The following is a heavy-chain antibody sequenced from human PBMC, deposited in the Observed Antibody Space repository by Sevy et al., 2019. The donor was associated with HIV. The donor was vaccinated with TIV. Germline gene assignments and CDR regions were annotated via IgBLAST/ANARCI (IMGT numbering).Heavy chain of an antibody. CDR2: ISGSGGST. CDR1: GFTFSSYA. CDR3: AKDLTDCGGDYHDAFDI. V-gene: IGHV3-23*01. Sequence: GGSLRLSCAASGFTFSSYAMSWVRQAPGKGLEWVSAISGSGGSTYYADSVKGRFTISRDNSKNTLYLQMNSLRAEDTAVYYCAKDLTDCGGDYHDAFDIWGQGTMVTVSS. J-gene: IGHJ3*02. D-gene: IGHD2-21*02.